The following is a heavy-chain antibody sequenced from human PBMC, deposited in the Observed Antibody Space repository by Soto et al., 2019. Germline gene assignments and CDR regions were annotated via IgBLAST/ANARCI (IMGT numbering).Heavy chain of an antibody. CDR3: ARNGVGGTVFFGYVDY. V-gene: IGHV3-33*01. D-gene: IGHD3-3*01. CDR1: GIVITGFG. J-gene: IGHJ4*02. Sequence: GESLGLSCAASGIVITGFGMHWVLEAPSKGLLGVAIIRCDGANIHYADSEKGLFPISRGNSQTTLYLQLDCLIPEDATVFNRARNGVGGTVFFGYVDYWGQGALVTV. CDR2: IRCDGANI.